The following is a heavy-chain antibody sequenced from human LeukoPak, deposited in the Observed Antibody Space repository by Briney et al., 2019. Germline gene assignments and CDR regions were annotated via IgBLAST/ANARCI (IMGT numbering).Heavy chain of an antibody. Sequence: PGGSLRLSCAASGFTFSNYEMNWVRQAPGKGLEWVSYISSSGNIIYYADSAKGRFTISRDNAKNSLYLQMNSLRAEDTAVYYCARTPRGWHFDYWGQGTLVTVSS. CDR3: ARTPRGWHFDY. CDR1: GFTFSNYE. J-gene: IGHJ4*02. D-gene: IGHD5-24*01. V-gene: IGHV3-48*03. CDR2: ISSSGNII.